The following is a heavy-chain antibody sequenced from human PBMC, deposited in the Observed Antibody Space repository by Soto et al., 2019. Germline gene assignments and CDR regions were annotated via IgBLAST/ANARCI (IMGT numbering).Heavy chain of an antibody. CDR1: GGTFSSYA. Sequence: QVQLVQSGAEVKKPGSSVKVSCKASGGTFSSYAISWVRQAPGQGLEWMGGIIPIFGTADYAQKFQGRVKINADESTSTAYMELSSLRSEDTAVYYCARSIAAAGTLCRWGQGTLVTVSS. D-gene: IGHD6-13*01. V-gene: IGHV1-69*01. J-gene: IGHJ4*02. CDR2: IIPIFGTA. CDR3: ARSIAAAGTLCR.